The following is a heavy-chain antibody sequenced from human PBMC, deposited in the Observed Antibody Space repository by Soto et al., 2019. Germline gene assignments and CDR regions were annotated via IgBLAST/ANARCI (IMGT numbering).Heavy chain of an antibody. J-gene: IGHJ4*02. CDR1: GYSFTSYW. D-gene: IGHD3-3*01. V-gene: IGHV5-51*01. Sequence: GESLKISCKGSGYSFTSYWIGWVRQMPGKGLEWMGIIYPGDSDTRYSPSFQGQVTISADKSISTAYLQWSSLKASDTAMYYCARPSYGGGAIFGVVSAQYYFDYWGQGPLVTVSS. CDR3: ARPSYGGGAIFGVVSAQYYFDY. CDR2: IYPGDSDT.